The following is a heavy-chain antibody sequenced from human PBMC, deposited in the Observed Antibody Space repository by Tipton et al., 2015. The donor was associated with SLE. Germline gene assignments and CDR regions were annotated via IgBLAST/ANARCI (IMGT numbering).Heavy chain of an antibody. CDR1: GFTFSSYT. CDR2: ILYDGSYR. V-gene: IGHV3-30*14. Sequence: SLRLSCAASGFTFSSYTMHWVRQAPGKGLEWVALILYDGSYRYYADSVKGRFTISRDNSKNTLYLQMNSLRVEDTALYYCARASVAGPTYIDYWGQGTLVTVSS. D-gene: IGHD6-19*01. J-gene: IGHJ4*02. CDR3: ARASVAGPTYIDY.